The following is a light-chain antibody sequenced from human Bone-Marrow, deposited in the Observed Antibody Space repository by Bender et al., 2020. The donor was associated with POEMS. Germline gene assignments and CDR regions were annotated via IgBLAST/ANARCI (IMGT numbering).Light chain of an antibody. J-gene: IGLJ3*02. V-gene: IGLV1-44*01. CDR1: SSNIGAHA. Sequence: QSVLTQPPSASGTPGQRVTISCSGGSSNIGAHAVNWYQHLPGTAPKLLIYSSHRRPSEVPARFSGSKSGNTASLTVSGLQAEDEADYYCSSYAGSNKLFGGGTKLTVL. CDR2: SSH. CDR3: SSYAGSNKL.